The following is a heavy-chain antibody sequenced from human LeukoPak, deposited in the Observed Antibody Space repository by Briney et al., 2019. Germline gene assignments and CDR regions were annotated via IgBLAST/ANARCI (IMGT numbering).Heavy chain of an antibody. CDR3: GSHRAGGGSGLDY. V-gene: IGHV5-51*01. J-gene: IGHJ4*02. CDR1: GYSFTDYW. CDR2: IYPGDSDT. D-gene: IGHD2-15*01. Sequence: GESLKISCKASGYSFTDYWIGWVRQMPGKGLDWMGIIYPGDSDTRYSPSFQGQVTISADKSISTAYLQWSSLKASDTAMYYCGSHRAGGGSGLDYWGQGTLVTVSS.